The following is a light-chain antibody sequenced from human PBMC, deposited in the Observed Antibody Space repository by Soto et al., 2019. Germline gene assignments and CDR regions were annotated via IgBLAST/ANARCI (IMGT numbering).Light chain of an antibody. CDR1: QSFGNY. Sequence: EIALTQSPATLSVYPGEGATLSCWASQSFGNYIAWYQQKPGQIPRLLISDTYNRAAGIPARFSGSGSGAAFRLIISSLEPEDSAIYYCQRRANWPLLVFGGGTKVEIK. V-gene: IGKV3-11*01. J-gene: IGKJ4*01. CDR2: DTY. CDR3: QRRANWPLLV.